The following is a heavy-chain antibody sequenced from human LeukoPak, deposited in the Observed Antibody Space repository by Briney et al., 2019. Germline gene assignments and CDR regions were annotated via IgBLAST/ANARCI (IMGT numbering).Heavy chain of an antibody. CDR1: GDSISSYY. Sequence: SETLSLTCTVSGDSISSYYWSWIRQPPGKGLEWIGYIYYSGSTNYNPSLKSRVTISVDTSKNQFSLKLSSVTAADTAVYYCARGAYDWDYWGQGTLVTVSS. V-gene: IGHV4-59*01. D-gene: IGHD5-12*01. J-gene: IGHJ4*02. CDR3: ARGAYDWDY. CDR2: IYYSGST.